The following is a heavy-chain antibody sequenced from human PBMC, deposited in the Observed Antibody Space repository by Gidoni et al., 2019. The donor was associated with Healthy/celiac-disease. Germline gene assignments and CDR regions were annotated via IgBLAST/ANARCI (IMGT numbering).Heavy chain of an antibody. CDR1: GGSFSGYY. J-gene: IGHJ5*02. D-gene: IGHD2-15*01. CDR2: INHSGST. CDR3: ARARYITCSGGSCRGHWFDP. Sequence: QVQLQQWGAGLLKPSETLSLTCAVYGGSFSGYYWSWIRQPPGKGLEWIGEINHSGSTNYNPSLKSRVTISVDTSKNQFSLKLSSVTAADTAVYYCARARYITCSGGSCRGHWFDPWGQGTLVTVSS. V-gene: IGHV4-34*01.